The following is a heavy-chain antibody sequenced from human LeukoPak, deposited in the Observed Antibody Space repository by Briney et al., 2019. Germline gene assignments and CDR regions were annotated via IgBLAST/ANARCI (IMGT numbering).Heavy chain of an antibody. CDR3: ARKAYYYDSSGYYYNYYYYMDV. CDR1: GFTFSSYS. D-gene: IGHD3-22*01. Sequence: PGGSLRLSCAASGFTFSSYSMNWVRQAPGKGLEWVSSISSSSSYIYYADSVKGRFTISRDNAKNSLYLQMNSLRAEDTAVYYCARKAYYYDSSGYYYNYYYYMDVWGKGTTVTVSS. CDR2: ISSSSSYI. V-gene: IGHV3-21*01. J-gene: IGHJ6*03.